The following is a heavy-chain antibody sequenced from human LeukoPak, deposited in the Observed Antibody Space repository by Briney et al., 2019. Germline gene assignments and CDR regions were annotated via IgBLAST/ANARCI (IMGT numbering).Heavy chain of an antibody. J-gene: IGHJ4*02. CDR2: IYYSGST. CDR3: ARGYGDYYFDY. Sequence: NSSETLSLTCTVSGGSITSYYWSWIRQPPGKGLEWIGYIYYSGSTNYNPSLKSRVTISVDSSRTHFSLKLSSVTAADTAVYYCARGYGDYYFDYWGQGTLVTVSS. CDR1: GGSITSYY. V-gene: IGHV4-59*01. D-gene: IGHD4-17*01.